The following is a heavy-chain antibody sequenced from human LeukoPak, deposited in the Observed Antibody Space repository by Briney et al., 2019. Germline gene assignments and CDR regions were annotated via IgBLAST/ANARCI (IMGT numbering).Heavy chain of an antibody. CDR2: IYPGDADT. CDR3: AIAGDSSTSCYRCFGY. J-gene: IGHJ4*02. CDR1: GYRFNRYW. D-gene: IGHD2-2*02. Sequence: EAPKIPWNSSGYRFNRYWLDWVRQSSRKGLEGIAIIYPGDADTRYNPSFQGQVNISADKSIDTAYLHWGSLKASDTAMYYCAIAGDSSTSCYRCFGYWGQGTLVTVSS. V-gene: IGHV5-51*01.